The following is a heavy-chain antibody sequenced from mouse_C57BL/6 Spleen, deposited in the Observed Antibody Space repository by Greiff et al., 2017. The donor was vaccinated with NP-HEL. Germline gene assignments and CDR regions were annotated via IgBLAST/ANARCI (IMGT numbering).Heavy chain of an antibody. J-gene: IGHJ4*01. CDR3: AIGDYYAMDY. D-gene: IGHD2-14*01. CDR2: IYPRSGNT. Sequence: VKLMESGAELAGPGASVKLSCKASGYTFTSYGISWVKQRTGQGLEWIGEIYPRSGNTYYNEKFKGKATLTADKSSSTAYMELRSLTSEDSAVYFCAIGDYYAMDYWGQGTSVTVSS. V-gene: IGHV1-81*01. CDR1: GYTFTSYG.